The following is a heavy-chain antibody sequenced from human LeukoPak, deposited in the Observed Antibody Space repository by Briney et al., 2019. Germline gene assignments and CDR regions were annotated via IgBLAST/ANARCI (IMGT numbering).Heavy chain of an antibody. J-gene: IGHJ5*02. CDR3: ARSVVVPAAMLDP. V-gene: IGHV4-59*08. CDR2: IYYSGST. Sequence: PSETLSLTCTVSGGSISSYYWSWIRQPPGKGLEWIGYIYYSGSTNYNPSLKSRVTISVDTSKNQFSLKLSSVTAADTAVYYCARSVVVPAAMLDPWGQGTLVTVSS. CDR1: GGSISSYY. D-gene: IGHD2-2*01.